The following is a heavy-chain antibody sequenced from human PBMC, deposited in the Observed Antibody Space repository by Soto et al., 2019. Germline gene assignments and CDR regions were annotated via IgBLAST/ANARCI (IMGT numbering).Heavy chain of an antibody. D-gene: IGHD2-21*02. Sequence: SGGSLRLSCAASGFSFSRYAMMWVRQAPGKGQEWVAGLIGSGTDIRYADSVKGRFTISRDNSKNTLYLQMNSLRAEDTAIYYCTKDAVSGDGLWLAADWGQGTLVTVSS. V-gene: IGHV3-23*01. CDR1: GFSFSRYA. J-gene: IGHJ4*02. CDR3: TKDAVSGDGLWLAAD. CDR2: LIGSGTDI.